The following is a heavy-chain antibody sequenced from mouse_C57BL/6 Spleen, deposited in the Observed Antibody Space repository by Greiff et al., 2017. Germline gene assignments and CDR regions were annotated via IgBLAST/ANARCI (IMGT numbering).Heavy chain of an antibody. Sequence: VQLQQSGAELVKPGASVKLSCKASGYTFTEYTIHWVKQRSGQGLEWIGWFYPGSGSIKYNEKFKDKATLTADKSSSTVYMEISRLTSEDSAVYFCARHPPYYYGSSPYYCDYWDQGTTLTGSS. CDR3: ARHPPYYYGSSPYYCDY. CDR1: GYTFTEYT. J-gene: IGHJ2*01. V-gene: IGHV1-62-2*01. CDR2: FYPGSGSI. D-gene: IGHD1-1*01.